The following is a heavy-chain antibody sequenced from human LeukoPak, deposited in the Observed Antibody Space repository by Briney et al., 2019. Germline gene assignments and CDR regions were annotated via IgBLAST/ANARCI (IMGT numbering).Heavy chain of an antibody. V-gene: IGHV7-4-1*02. CDR3: ASSYQDPHLGY. Sequence: GGSLRLSCAASGFTFSSYAMNWVRQAPGQGLEWMGWINTNTGNPTYAQGFTGRFVFSLDTSVSTAYLQISSLKAEDTAVYYCASSYQDPHLGYWGQGTLVTVSS. J-gene: IGHJ4*02. CDR2: INTNTGNP. D-gene: IGHD3-16*01. CDR1: GFTFSSYA.